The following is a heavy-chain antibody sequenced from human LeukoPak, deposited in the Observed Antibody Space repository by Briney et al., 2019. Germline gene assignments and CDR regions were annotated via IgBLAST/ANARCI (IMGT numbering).Heavy chain of an antibody. V-gene: IGHV4-39*07. CDR3: ARVMGYCSSTRCSSGWFDP. J-gene: IGHJ5*02. D-gene: IGHD2-2*01. Sequence: PSETLSLTCAVSGGSISSSAYYWGWIRQSPGKALEWIGNIYDSGSTYYNPSLESRLTIGIDTSKKQFSLKLNSVTAADTAVYYCARVMGYCSSTRCSSGWFDPWGQGTLVTVSA. CDR2: IYDSGST. CDR1: GGSISSSAYY.